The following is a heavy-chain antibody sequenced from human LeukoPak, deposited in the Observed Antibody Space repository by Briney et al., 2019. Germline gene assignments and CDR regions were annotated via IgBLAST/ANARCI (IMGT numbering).Heavy chain of an antibody. V-gene: IGHV3-23*01. D-gene: IGHD6-13*01. J-gene: IGHJ4*02. CDR1: GFTFSSYA. Sequence: PGGSLRLSCAASGFTFSSYAMSWVRQAPGKGLEWVSAISGSGGSTYYADSVKGRFTISRDNSKNTLYLQMNSLRVEDTAVYYCARDLGSNWYAGYWGQGTLVTVSS. CDR2: ISGSGGST. CDR3: ARDLGSNWYAGY.